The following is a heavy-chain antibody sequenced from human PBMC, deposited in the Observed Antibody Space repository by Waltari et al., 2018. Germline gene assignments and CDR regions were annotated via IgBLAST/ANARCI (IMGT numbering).Heavy chain of an antibody. CDR2: IWYDGSNK. CDR3: AKGQSSWHQN. D-gene: IGHD6-13*01. Sequence: QVQLVESGGGVVQPGRSLRLSCAASGFTFSSYGMHWVRQAPGKGLEWVAVIWYDGSNKYYADSVKGRFTISRYNSKNTLYLQMNSLRAEDTAVYYCAKGQSSWHQNWGQGTLVTVSS. V-gene: IGHV3-30*18. CDR1: GFTFSSYG. J-gene: IGHJ4*02.